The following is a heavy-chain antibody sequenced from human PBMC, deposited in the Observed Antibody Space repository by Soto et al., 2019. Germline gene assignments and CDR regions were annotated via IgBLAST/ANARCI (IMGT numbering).Heavy chain of an antibody. Sequence: EVQLVESGGGLVQPGGSLRLSCAASGFTFSSYWMHWVRQAPGKGLVWVSRISSDGSSTSYADSVKGRFTISTDNAKNMIDLQMNGLGAEDTAVYCCARGRSGWYGGYALDSCGQGTMVTVSS. CDR3: ARGRSGWYGGYALDS. CDR2: ISSDGSST. V-gene: IGHV3-74*01. CDR1: GFTFSSYW. J-gene: IGHJ3*02. D-gene: IGHD6-19*01.